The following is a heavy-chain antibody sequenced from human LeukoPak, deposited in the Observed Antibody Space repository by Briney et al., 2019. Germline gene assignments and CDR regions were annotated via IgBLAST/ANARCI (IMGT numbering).Heavy chain of an antibody. J-gene: IGHJ6*03. CDR1: GGSISSGDYY. V-gene: IGHV4-30-4*08. CDR2: IYYSGST. D-gene: IGHD2-2*01. CDR3: ARDLLPSTSIYYMDV. Sequence: SETLSLTCTVSGGSISSGDYYWSWIRQPPGKGLEWIGYIYYSGSTYYNPSLKSRVTISVDRSKNQFSLKLSSVTAADTAVYYCARDLLPSTSIYYMDVWGKGTTVTVSS.